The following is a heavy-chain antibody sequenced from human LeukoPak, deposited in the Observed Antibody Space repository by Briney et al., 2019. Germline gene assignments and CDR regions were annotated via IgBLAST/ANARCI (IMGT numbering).Heavy chain of an antibody. CDR3: ASDSYSPEYFQH. CDR1: GFSVSNNY. V-gene: IGHV3-66*01. CDR2: IYSGGST. J-gene: IGHJ1*01. Sequence: GGSLRLSCAASGFSVSNNYMSWVRQAPGKGLEWVSVIYSGGSTFYADSVKGRFTTSRDNSKNTLYLQTNSLRAEDTAVYYCASDSYSPEYFQHWGQGTLVTVSS. D-gene: IGHD2-15*01.